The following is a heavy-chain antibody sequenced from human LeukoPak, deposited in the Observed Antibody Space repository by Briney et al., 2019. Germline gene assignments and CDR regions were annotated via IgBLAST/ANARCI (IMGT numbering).Heavy chain of an antibody. CDR2: VYSSGST. Sequence: TSETLSLTCTVSGGSISNYYWSWIRQPPGRGLEWIGYVYSSGSTNYNPSLKSRVTISVDTSKNQLSLKLSSVTAADTAVYYCARHVWLQPFDYWGQGTLVTVSS. V-gene: IGHV4-59*01. D-gene: IGHD3-9*01. J-gene: IGHJ4*02. CDR1: GGSISNYY. CDR3: ARHVWLQPFDY.